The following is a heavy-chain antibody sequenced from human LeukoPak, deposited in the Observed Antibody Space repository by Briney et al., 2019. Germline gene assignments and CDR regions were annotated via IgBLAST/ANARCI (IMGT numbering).Heavy chain of an antibody. J-gene: IGHJ3*02. CDR3: ARGGLNFDAFDI. V-gene: IGHV3-21*01. CDR1: GFTFSSYS. CDR2: IGSRSTYT. Sequence: KPGGSLRRSCAASGFTFSSYSMNWLRQAPGKGLEWVSSIGSRSTYTYSADSVKGRFTISRDNAKNSLYLQMNSLRAGDTAVYYCARGGLNFDAFDIWREGTMVTDSA. D-gene: IGHD1-7*01.